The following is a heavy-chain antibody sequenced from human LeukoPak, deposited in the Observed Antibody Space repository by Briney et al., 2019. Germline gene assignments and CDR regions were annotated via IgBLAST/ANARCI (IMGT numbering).Heavy chain of an antibody. Sequence: GWSLRLSCAASGFTFSTYAMHWVRQAPGKGLEFVSGISSNGGSTYYATSAKGRFTISRDNSKNTLNLQIGSLRAEDMAVYYCARGVMSTAMVTKGFDCWGQGTLVTVSS. CDR1: GFTFSTYA. D-gene: IGHD5-18*01. CDR3: ARGVMSTAMVTKGFDC. V-gene: IGHV3-64*01. J-gene: IGHJ4*02. CDR2: ISSNGGST.